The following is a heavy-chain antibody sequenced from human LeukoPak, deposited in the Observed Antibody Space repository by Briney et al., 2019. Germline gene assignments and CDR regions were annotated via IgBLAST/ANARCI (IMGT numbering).Heavy chain of an antibody. CDR1: GFTVSSNY. V-gene: IGHV3-53*01. J-gene: IGHJ6*02. CDR3: ARDAGHQLSRRYYYAMDV. Sequence: GGSLRLSCAASGFTVSSNYMSWVRQAPGKGLEWVSVIYSGGSTYYADSVKGRFTISRDNSKNTLYLQMNSLRAEDTAVYYCARDAGHQLSRRYYYAMDVWGQGTTVTVSS. D-gene: IGHD2-2*01. CDR2: IYSGGST.